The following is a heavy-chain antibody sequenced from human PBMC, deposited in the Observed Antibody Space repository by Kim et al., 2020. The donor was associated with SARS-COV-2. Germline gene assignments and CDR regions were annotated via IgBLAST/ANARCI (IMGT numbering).Heavy chain of an antibody. D-gene: IGHD2-21*02. CDR3: ARDAQPLRLHSLFDY. J-gene: IGHJ4*02. CDR2: ISSSSSTI. Sequence: GGSLRLSCAASGFPFSSYSMNWVRQAPGKGLEWVSYISSSSSTIYYADSVKGRFTISRDNAKNSLYLQMNSLRDEDTAVYYCARDAQPLRLHSLFDYWGQGTLVTVSS. V-gene: IGHV3-48*02. CDR1: GFPFSSYS.